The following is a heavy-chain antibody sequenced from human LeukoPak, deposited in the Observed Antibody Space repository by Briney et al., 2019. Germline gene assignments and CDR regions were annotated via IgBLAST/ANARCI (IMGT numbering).Heavy chain of an antibody. CDR2: IYTGDSDT. J-gene: IGHJ4*02. V-gene: IGHV5-51*01. Sequence: AECLQISCHGSAYSFTSYCIGWVRQLPGKGLEWMVSIYTGDSDTRYSPSFRVKVTISADKSISTAYLQWSSLKASDTAMYSCARQGSYFDYWAQGTLVTVSS. CDR1: AYSFTSYC. CDR3: ARQGSYFDY.